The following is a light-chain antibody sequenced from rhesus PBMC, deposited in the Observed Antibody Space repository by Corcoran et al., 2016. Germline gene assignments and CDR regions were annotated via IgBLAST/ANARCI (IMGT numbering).Light chain of an antibody. CDR1: QGISSY. J-gene: IGKJ4*01. CDR2: DAS. Sequence: DIQMTQSPSSLSASAGDTVTITRRASQGISSYLNWFQQKPGKAPKLLINDASSLESGVPSRFSGIGSGTAFTLTVSSLPLEVFAAYCWLQLNSYPLTFGGGTKVEIK. CDR3: LQLNSYPLT. V-gene: IGKV1-28*03.